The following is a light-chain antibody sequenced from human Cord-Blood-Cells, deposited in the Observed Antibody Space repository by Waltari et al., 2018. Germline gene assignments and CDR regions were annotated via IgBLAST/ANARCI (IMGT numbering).Light chain of an antibody. V-gene: IGLV2-23*03. J-gene: IGLJ1*01. CDR2: EGS. Sequence: QSALTQPASVSGSPGQSITISCPGTSSDVWRYNLVSWYQQHPGKAPKLMIYEGSKRPSGVSDRFSGAKSVNTASLRISGLQAEDEADYYCCSYAGSSTFDVFGTGTKVTVL. CDR3: CSYAGSSTFDV. CDR1: SSDVWRYNL.